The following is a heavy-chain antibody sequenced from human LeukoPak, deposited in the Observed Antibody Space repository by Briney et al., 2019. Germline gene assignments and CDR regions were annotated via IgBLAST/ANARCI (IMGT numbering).Heavy chain of an antibody. CDR3: VRARGAGPGAHFDY. CDR1: KFTFSGYW. D-gene: IGHD3-10*01. Sequence: PGGSLRLSCAASKFTFSGYWMSWVRQAPGKGLEWVSYISNTGSFISYADSVKGRFTISRDNAKNSLYLQMNSLRAEDAAAYYCVRARGAGPGAHFDYWGQGTLVTVSS. V-gene: IGHV3-11*01. CDR2: ISNTGSFI. J-gene: IGHJ4*02.